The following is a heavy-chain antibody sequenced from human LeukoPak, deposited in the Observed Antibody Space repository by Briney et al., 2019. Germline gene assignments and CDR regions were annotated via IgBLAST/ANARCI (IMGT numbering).Heavy chain of an antibody. CDR3: ARDPLYYYDSSGYYSHYYGMDV. Sequence: PGSSLRLSCAAAGFTVSSNYMSSVRHAPGNWLEWVSVIYSGGSPYYAASVKGRFTISRHNSKNTLNLQMTTRSTEDTAVYYCARDPLYYYDSSGYYSHYYGMDVWGQGTTVTVSS. V-gene: IGHV3-53*04. D-gene: IGHD3-22*01. CDR1: GFTVSSNY. CDR2: IYSGGSP. J-gene: IGHJ6*02.